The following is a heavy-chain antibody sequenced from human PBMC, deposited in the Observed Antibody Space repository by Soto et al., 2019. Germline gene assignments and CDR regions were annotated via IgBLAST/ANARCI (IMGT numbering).Heavy chain of an antibody. D-gene: IGHD6-13*01. J-gene: IGHJ4*02. CDR2: IIPYCNTL. CDR1: EGTFNSYA. CDR3: ASGASRWYPYFFDS. Sequence: QAQVVQSGAEVRKPGSSVKLSCKASEGTFNSYAIAWVRQAPGQGLEWMGGIIPYCNTLNYAHKFQVRVTNSADDSTHTVYMELSSLRSDDTAVYFCASGASRWYPYFFDSWAQGTLVTVSS. V-gene: IGHV1-69*01.